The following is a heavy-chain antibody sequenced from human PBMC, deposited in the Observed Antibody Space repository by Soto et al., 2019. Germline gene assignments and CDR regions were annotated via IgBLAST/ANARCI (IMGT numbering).Heavy chain of an antibody. CDR3: ARVIAVVDAFDI. CDR2: IWYDGSNK. Sequence: ESGGGVVQPGRSLRLSGAASGFTFSSYGMHWVRQAPGTGLEWVAVIWYDGSNKYYADSVKGRFTISRDNSKNTLYLQMNSLRAEDTAVYYCARVIAVVDAFDIWGQGTMVTVSS. V-gene: IGHV3-33*01. J-gene: IGHJ3*02. D-gene: IGHD6-19*01. CDR1: GFTFSSYG.